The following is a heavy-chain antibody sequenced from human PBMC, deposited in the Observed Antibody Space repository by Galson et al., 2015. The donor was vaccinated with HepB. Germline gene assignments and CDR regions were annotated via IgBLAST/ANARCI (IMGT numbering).Heavy chain of an antibody. CDR2: ISYDGNNK. CDR3: AKDPTYYHYGMDV. CDR1: GFTFSSYG. V-gene: IGHV3-30*18. Sequence: SLRLSCAASGFTFSSYGMHWVRQTPGKGPEWVAVISYDGNNKYYADSMKGRFTISRDNSKNTLYLQMNSLRAEDTAVYYCAKDPTYYHYGMDVWGHGTTVTVSS. J-gene: IGHJ6*02.